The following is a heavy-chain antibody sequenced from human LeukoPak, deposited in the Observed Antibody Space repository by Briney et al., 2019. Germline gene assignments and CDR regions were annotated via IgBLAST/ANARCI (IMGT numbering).Heavy chain of an antibody. V-gene: IGHV4-39*01. D-gene: IGHD3-22*01. CDR2: IYYNESP. J-gene: IGHJ4*02. Sequence: SESLSLTCAVSGCSFSSSSYYWGWIRQPPGKGLEWSGSIYYNESPYYNPSLENRVTISVDTSENQFSLKLTSVSAADAAKYYCARHYYFDSIGYYYGFDYWGQGTLVTVSS. CDR1: GCSFSSSSYY. CDR3: ARHYYFDSIGYYYGFDY.